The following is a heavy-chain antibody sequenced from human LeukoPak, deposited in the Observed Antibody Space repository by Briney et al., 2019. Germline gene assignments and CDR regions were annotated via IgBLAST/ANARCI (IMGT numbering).Heavy chain of an antibody. CDR1: GFTFSSYS. CDR3: ARMDWNDESYYYYGMDV. Sequence: GGSLRLSCAASGFTFSSYSMNWVRQAPGKGLEWVSSISSSSSYIYYADSVKGRFTISRDNAKSSLYLQMNSLRAEDTAEYYCARMDWNDESYYYYGMDVWGQGTTVTVSS. V-gene: IGHV3-21*01. D-gene: IGHD1-1*01. J-gene: IGHJ6*02. CDR2: ISSSSSYI.